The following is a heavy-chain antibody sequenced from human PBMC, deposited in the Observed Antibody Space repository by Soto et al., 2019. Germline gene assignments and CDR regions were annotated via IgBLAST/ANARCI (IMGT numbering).Heavy chain of an antibody. CDR1: GGSIRNNY. CDR2: IYYTGIS. D-gene: IGHD3-3*01. V-gene: IGHV4-59*08. Sequence: SETLSLTCTVSGGSIRNNYWSWIRQPPGKGLEWVGYIYYTGISKYNPSLKSRVTISVDSSKNQFSLKLDSVTAADTAVYYCARLGGYYQAFDNWGQGTLVTVS. CDR3: ARLGGYYQAFDN. J-gene: IGHJ4*02.